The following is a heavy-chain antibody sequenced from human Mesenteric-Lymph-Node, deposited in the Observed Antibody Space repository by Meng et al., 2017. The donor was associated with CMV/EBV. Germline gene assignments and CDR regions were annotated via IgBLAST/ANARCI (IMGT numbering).Heavy chain of an antibody. CDR1: QFTFSAYN. CDR3: ARQYYDSSGYRFFDY. V-gene: IGHV3-21*01. J-gene: IGHJ4*02. D-gene: IGHD3-22*01. CDR2: ISSSSSCI. Sequence: GESLKISCAASQFTFSAYNMNWVRQAPGKGLEWVSSISSSSSCIYYADSVKGRFTISRDNAKNSLYLHMSSLRDEDTAVYYCARQYYDSSGYRFFDYWGQGTLVTVSS.